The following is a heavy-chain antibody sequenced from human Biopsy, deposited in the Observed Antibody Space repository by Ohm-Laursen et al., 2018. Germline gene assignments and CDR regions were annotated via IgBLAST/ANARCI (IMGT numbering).Heavy chain of an antibody. V-gene: IGHV4-31*03. CDR1: GVSINGGRYY. Sequence: SDTLSLTCTVSGVSINGGRYYWNWIRHHPGKGLEWIGNIFYSANTYYNPPLKSRVTISVDTSKNQFSLKLSSVTAADTAVYYCARGDYFDSNGYFWFDPWGQGTLVTVSS. CDR3: ARGDYFDSNGYFWFDP. CDR2: IFYSANT. D-gene: IGHD3-22*01. J-gene: IGHJ5*02.